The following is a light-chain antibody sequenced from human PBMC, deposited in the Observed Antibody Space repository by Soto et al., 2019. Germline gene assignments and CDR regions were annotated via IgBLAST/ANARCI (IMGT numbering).Light chain of an antibody. CDR2: KAT. J-gene: IGKJ2*01. CDR3: QQYNDYQST. V-gene: IGKV1-5*03. Sequence: DIEMTQSPSTLSASVGDTVTITCRASQSIATWLAWYQQKPEKAPKLLIYKATNVQSGVPSRFSGSGSGTEFSLTISRLQPEDFAIYYCQQYNDYQSTFGQETKLEIK. CDR1: QSIATW.